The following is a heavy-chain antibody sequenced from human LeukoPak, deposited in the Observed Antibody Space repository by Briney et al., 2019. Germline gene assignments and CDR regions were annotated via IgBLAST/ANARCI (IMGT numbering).Heavy chain of an antibody. Sequence: PSETLSLTCTVSGGSISSSSYFWGWIRQPPGKGLEWIGSIFYSGSTYYNPSLNSRVTISIDTSKNQFSLGLSSVTAADTAVYYCARQMNTVTAAYWGQGTLVTVSS. D-gene: IGHD4-17*01. J-gene: IGHJ4*02. CDR2: IFYSGST. CDR1: GGSISSSSYF. CDR3: ARQMNTVTAAY. V-gene: IGHV4-39*01.